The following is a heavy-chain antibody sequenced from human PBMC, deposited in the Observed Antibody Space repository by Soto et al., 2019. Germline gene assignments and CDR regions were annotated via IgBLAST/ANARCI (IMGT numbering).Heavy chain of an antibody. V-gene: IGHV4-39*01. J-gene: IGHJ6*03. CDR3: ARRVGIYDFWSGYKNYYYMDV. CDR2: IYYSGST. D-gene: IGHD3-3*01. CDR1: GGSISSRRYY. Sequence: SETLSLTCTVSGGSISSRRYYWGWIRQPPGKGLEWIGTIYYSGSTDYNPSLESRLTISVDTSKNQFSLNLSSVTAADTAVYYCARRVGIYDFWSGYKNYYYMDVWGKGTTVTVSS.